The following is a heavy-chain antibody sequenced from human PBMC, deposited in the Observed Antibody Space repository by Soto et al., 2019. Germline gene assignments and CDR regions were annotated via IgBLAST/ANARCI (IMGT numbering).Heavy chain of an antibody. CDR3: ARAVAYYYDSSGYGIDY. CDR1: GYTFTSYG. J-gene: IGHJ4*02. V-gene: IGHV1-18*01. D-gene: IGHD3-22*01. Sequence: QVQLVQSGAEVKKPGASVKVSCKASGYTFTSYGISWVRQAPGQGLEWMGWISAYNGNTNYAQKLQGRVTMTTDTSXSXDYMELRSLRSDDPAVYYCARAVAYYYDSSGYGIDYWGQGTLVTVSS. CDR2: ISAYNGNT.